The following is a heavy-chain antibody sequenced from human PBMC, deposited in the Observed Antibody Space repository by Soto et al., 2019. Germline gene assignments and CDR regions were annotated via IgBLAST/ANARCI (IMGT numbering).Heavy chain of an antibody. CDR3: ATRIPTVTTLAYYYGMDV. D-gene: IGHD4-17*01. Sequence: QVQLVQSGAEVKKPGSSVKVSCKASGGTFSSYAISWVQQAPGQGLEWMGGIIPIFGTANYAQKFQGRVTITADESTSTAYMELSSLRSEDTAVYYCATRIPTVTTLAYYYGMDVWGQGTTVTVSS. CDR1: GGTFSSYA. J-gene: IGHJ6*02. CDR2: IIPIFGTA. V-gene: IGHV1-69*01.